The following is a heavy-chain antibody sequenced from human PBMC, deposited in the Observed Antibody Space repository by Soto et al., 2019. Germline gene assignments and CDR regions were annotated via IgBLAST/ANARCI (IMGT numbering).Heavy chain of an antibody. Sequence: SLRLSCAASGFTFSSYAMHWVRQAPVKGLEWVSVISYDGSNKYYADSVKGRFTISRDNSKNTLYLQMNSLRAEDTAVYYCASDDTIFGVVTTYYCDYWGQGTLVTVSS. J-gene: IGHJ4*02. V-gene: IGHV3-30-3*01. CDR1: GFTFSSYA. D-gene: IGHD3-3*01. CDR3: ASDDTIFGVVTTYYCDY. CDR2: ISYDGSNK.